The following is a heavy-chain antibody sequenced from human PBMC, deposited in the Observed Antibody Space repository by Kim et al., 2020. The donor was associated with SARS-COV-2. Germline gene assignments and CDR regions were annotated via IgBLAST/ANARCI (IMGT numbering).Heavy chain of an antibody. CDR1: GFTFSSYE. D-gene: IGHD3-10*01. V-gene: IGHV3-48*03. CDR2: ISSSGSTI. Sequence: GGSLRLSCAASGFTFSSYEMNWVRQAPGKGLEWVSYISSSGSTIYYADSVKGRFTISRDNAKNSLYLQMNSLRAEDTAVYYCAREAVLAWFGELSYWFDPWGQGTLVTVSS. CDR3: AREAVLAWFGELSYWFDP. J-gene: IGHJ5*02.